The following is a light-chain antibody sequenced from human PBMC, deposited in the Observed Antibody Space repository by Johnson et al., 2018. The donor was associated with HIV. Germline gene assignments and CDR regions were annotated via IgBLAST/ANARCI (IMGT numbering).Light chain of an antibody. CDR3: GIWYASLSPPYV. CDR2: EDN. V-gene: IGLV1-51*02. J-gene: IGLJ1*01. Sequence: QSVLTQPPSVSAAPGQTVNISCSGNVSNIESYFVSWYQQLPGAAPTLLIYEDNKRPSGIPDRFSGSKSGATATLGITGLQTGDEADYYCGIWYASLSPPYVFGTGTTITVL. CDR1: VSNIESYF.